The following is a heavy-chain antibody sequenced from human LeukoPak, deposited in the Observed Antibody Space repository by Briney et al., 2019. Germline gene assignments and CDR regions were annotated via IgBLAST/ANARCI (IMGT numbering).Heavy chain of an antibody. CDR3: AGWSAGSSAQSAGDY. CDR2: TYYRSKWYN. CDR1: GDSVSSNHAA. Sequence: PSQTLSLTCAISGDSVSSNHAAWNWLRQSPSRGLEWLGRTYYRSKWYNDYAVSLKSRIIINPDTSKNQFSLQLNSVTPEDTAVYYCAGWSAGSSAQSAGDYWGQGTMVSVSS. D-gene: IGHD3-3*01. V-gene: IGHV6-1*01. J-gene: IGHJ4*02.